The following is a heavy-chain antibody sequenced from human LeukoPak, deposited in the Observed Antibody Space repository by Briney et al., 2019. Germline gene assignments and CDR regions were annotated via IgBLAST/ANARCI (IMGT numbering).Heavy chain of an antibody. V-gene: IGHV3-53*01. J-gene: IGHJ4*02. Sequence: GGSLRLSCAASGFTVSSNYMSWVRQAPGKGLEWVSVIYSDGSTYYADSVKGRFTISRDNSKNTLYLQMNSLRAEDTAVYYCAKSIVATIGLDYWGQGTLVTVSS. CDR2: IYSDGST. CDR1: GFTVSSNY. CDR3: AKSIVATIGLDY. D-gene: IGHD5-12*01.